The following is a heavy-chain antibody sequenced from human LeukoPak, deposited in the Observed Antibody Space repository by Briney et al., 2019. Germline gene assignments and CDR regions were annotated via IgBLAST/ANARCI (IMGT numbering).Heavy chain of an antibody. CDR2: IYYSGST. CDR1: GGSISSSSYY. CDR3: ARDRTTVTTQGFDP. Sequence: SETLSLTCTVSGGSISSSSYYWGWIRQPPGKGLEWIGSIYYSGSTYYNPSLKSRVTISVDTSKNQFSLKLSSVTAADTAVYYCARDRTTVTTQGFDPWGQGTLVTVSS. V-gene: IGHV4-39*07. D-gene: IGHD4-17*01. J-gene: IGHJ5*02.